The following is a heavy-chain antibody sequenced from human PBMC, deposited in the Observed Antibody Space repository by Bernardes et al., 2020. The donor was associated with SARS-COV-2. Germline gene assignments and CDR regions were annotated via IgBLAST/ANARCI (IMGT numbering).Heavy chain of an antibody. V-gene: IGHV4-39*01. Sequence: SETLSLTCTVSGGSISSSSYYWGWIRQPPGSGLECIGRIYYSWSTYYNPSLKSRVTISVDTSKNQFSLKLSSVTAADTAVYYCARHSPLNGVVPAAIPSSYYYYGMEVWGQGTTVNVSS. CDR3: ARHSPLNGVVPAAIPSSYYYYGMEV. J-gene: IGHJ6*02. CDR1: GGSISSSSYY. D-gene: IGHD2-2*01. CDR2: IYYSWST.